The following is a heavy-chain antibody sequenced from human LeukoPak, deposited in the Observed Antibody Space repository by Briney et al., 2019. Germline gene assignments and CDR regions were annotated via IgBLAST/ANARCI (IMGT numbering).Heavy chain of an antibody. D-gene: IGHD1-26*01. CDR2: IIPIFGTA. V-gene: IGHV1-69*13. CDR3: GVGPDNYYYYYGMDV. Sequence: SVNVSCKASGGTFSSYAISWVRQAPGQGLEWMGGIIPIFGTANYAQKFQGRVTITADESTSTAYMELSSLRSEDTAVYYCGVGPDNYYYYYGMDVWGQGTTVTVSS. CDR1: GGTFSSYA. J-gene: IGHJ6*02.